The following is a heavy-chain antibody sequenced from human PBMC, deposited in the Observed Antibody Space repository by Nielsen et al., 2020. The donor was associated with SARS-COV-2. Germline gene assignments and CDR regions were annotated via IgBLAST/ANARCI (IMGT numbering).Heavy chain of an antibody. CDR1: GFTFDDYA. CDR2: INWNSGSI. Sequence: SLKISCAASGFTFDDYAMNWVRQAPGKGLEWVSGINWNSGSIVYADSVKGRFTISRDNAKSSLYLQMNSLRAEDTALYYCAKAQAYDSSGYYSITYYFDYWGQGTLVTVSS. V-gene: IGHV3-9*01. J-gene: IGHJ4*02. CDR3: AKAQAYDSSGYYSITYYFDY. D-gene: IGHD3-22*01.